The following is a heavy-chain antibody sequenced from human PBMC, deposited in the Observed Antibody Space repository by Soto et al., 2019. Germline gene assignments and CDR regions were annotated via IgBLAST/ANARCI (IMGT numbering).Heavy chain of an antibody. J-gene: IGHJ4*02. Sequence: QVQLVQSGAEVKKPGASVKVSCKASGYTFTSYGISWVRQAPGQGLEWMGWISAYNGNTNYAQKLQGRVTMTTDTXTXKAYMELRSLRSDDTAVYYCARATDYGDYVQPSFGYWGQGTLVTVSS. V-gene: IGHV1-18*01. CDR2: ISAYNGNT. CDR3: ARATDYGDYVQPSFGY. D-gene: IGHD4-17*01. CDR1: GYTFTSYG.